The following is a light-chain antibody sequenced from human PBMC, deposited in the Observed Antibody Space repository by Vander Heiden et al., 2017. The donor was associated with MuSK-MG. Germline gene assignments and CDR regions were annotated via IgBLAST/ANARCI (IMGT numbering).Light chain of an antibody. Sequence: SYALTQSPSVSVAPGQSARITWWSNDLGSKSVHWYQQKPGQAPVLAVYDDRARPSGIPERFSGSNSGNTATLTISRVEAGDEADYHCQVWDSSGDHVVFGGGTKLTVL. CDR1: DLGSKS. J-gene: IGLJ2*01. CDR2: DDR. V-gene: IGLV3-21*02. CDR3: QVWDSSGDHVV.